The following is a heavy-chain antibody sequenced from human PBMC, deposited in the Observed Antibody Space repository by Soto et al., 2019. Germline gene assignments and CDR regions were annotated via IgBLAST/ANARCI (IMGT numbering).Heavy chain of an antibody. Sequence: ASVKVSCKASGYSFTDYTIHWVRQAPGQGLEWMGCITAGHGKTQYSEKFQGRVTISRDSSASTTYMELRSLRFDDTAVYYCSRATLRYYAMDVWGQGTTVTVSS. J-gene: IGHJ6*02. CDR1: GYSFTDYT. V-gene: IGHV1-3*01. CDR3: SRATLRYYAMDV. CDR2: ITAGHGKT.